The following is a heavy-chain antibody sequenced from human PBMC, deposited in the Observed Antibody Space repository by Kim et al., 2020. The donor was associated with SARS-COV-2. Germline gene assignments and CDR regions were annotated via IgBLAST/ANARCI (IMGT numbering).Heavy chain of an antibody. J-gene: IGHJ4*02. CDR3: AVGDYVDY. CDR2: DSDT. Sequence: DSDTRYSPSFQGQVTISADKSISTAYLQWSSLKASDTAMYYCAVGDYVDYWGQGTLVTVSS. V-gene: IGHV5-51*01. D-gene: IGHD4-17*01.